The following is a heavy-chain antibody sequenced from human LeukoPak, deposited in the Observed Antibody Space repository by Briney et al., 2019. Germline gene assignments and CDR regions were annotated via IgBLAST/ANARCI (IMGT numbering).Heavy chain of an antibody. Sequence: ASVKVSCKASGYTFTSCDINWVRQAIGQGLEWKGWMTPNSGYTGYAQKFQGRVTITRNTSITTAYMELSSLRFEDTAVYYCARGRDGYNFGYFDLWGRGTLVTVSS. CDR3: ARGRDGYNFGYFDL. V-gene: IGHV1-8*01. D-gene: IGHD5-24*01. CDR1: GYTFTSCD. CDR2: MTPNSGYT. J-gene: IGHJ2*01.